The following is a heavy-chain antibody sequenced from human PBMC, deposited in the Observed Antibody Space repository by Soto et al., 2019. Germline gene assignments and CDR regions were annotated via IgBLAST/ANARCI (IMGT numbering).Heavy chain of an antibody. D-gene: IGHD2-8*01. J-gene: IGHJ6*01. CDR2: IYPGDSTP. CDR3: ASHRLMNAGFSAMDV. CDR1: GYSFTTYW. Sequence: GESLKISCKGYGYSFTTYWIGWVRQLPGKGLEWMGIIYPGDSTPRYSPSFQGQVTISVDKSISTAYLQWSSLKASDTAMYFCASHRLMNAGFSAMDVWGQGTTVTVSS. V-gene: IGHV5-51*01.